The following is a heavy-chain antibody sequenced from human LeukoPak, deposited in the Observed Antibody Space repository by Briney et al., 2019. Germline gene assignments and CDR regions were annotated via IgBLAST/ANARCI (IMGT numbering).Heavy chain of an antibody. Sequence: GASVKVSCKASGYTFTSYYMHWVRQAPGQGLEWMGIINPSGGSTSYAQKFQGRVTMTRDTSTSTVYMELSSLRSEDTAVYYCASSADYYGSGINWFDPWGQGTLVTVSS. CDR1: GYTFTSYY. CDR2: INPSGGST. J-gene: IGHJ5*02. CDR3: ASSADYYGSGINWFDP. V-gene: IGHV1-46*01. D-gene: IGHD3-10*01.